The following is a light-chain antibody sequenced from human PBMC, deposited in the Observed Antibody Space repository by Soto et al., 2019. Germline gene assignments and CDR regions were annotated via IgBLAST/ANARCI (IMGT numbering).Light chain of an antibody. CDR2: AAS. J-gene: IGKJ1*01. CDR1: QGISNY. CDR3: QKYNSAPQT. Sequence: DIQMTQSPSSLSASVGDRVTITCRASQGISNYLAWYQQKPGKVPKLLIYAASTLQSGVPSRFSGSGSGTDFTPTNSSPQPEDVATYYCQKYNSAPQTFGQGTKVEIK. V-gene: IGKV1-27*01.